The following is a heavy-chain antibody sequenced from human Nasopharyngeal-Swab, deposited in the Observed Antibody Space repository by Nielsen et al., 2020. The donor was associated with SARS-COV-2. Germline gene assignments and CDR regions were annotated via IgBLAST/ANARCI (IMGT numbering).Heavy chain of an antibody. Sequence: SLKISCAASGFTFDDFAMNWVRLDAGKGLEWVSGINWNSGSIDYADSVKGRFTISRDNAKNSLYLQMNSLRPEDTAVYYCAKDLNPKSLYCGGNCYSGTDAFDVWGQGTMVSVSS. V-gene: IGHV3-9*01. CDR3: AKDLNPKSLYCGGNCYSGTDAFDV. CDR2: INWNSGSI. J-gene: IGHJ3*01. D-gene: IGHD2-21*02. CDR1: GFTFDDFA.